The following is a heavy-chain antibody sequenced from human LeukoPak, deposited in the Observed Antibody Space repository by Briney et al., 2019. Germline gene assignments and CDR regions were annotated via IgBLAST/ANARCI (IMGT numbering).Heavy chain of an antibody. J-gene: IGHJ3*02. D-gene: IGHD3-3*01. Sequence: GGSLRLSCAASGFTFNFFGMHWVRQAPGKGLEWVAFTRYDGSYKRYIDSVNGRFTISRDNSKNTLYLQMNSLRVEDTAVYSCAKGRVARGFNDPFDMWGQGTMVTVSS. V-gene: IGHV3-30*02. CDR3: AKGRVARGFNDPFDM. CDR2: TRYDGSYK. CDR1: GFTFNFFG.